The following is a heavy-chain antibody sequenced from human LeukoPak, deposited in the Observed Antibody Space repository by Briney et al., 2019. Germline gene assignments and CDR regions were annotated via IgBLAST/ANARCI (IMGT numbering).Heavy chain of an antibody. CDR2: IRYDGSNK. CDR3: AKDSRNYCYDSSGYYYGMNY. CDR1: GFTFSSYG. V-gene: IGHV3-30*02. Sequence: PGGSLRLSCAASGFTFSSYGMHWVRQAPGKGLEWVAFIRYDGSNKYYADSVKGRFTISRDNSKNTLYPQMNSLRAEDTAVYYCAKDSRNYCYDSSGYYYGMNYWGQGTLVTVSS. D-gene: IGHD3-22*01. J-gene: IGHJ4*02.